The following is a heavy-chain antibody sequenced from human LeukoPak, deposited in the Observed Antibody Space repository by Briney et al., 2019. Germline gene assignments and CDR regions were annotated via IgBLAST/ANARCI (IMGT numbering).Heavy chain of an antibody. CDR2: IRYDGSNK. V-gene: IGHV3-30*02. D-gene: IGHD1-1*01. CDR1: GFTFSSYS. CDR3: ARGLQLAYYYFYMDV. J-gene: IGHJ6*03. Sequence: GGSLRLSCAASGFTFSSYSMSWVRQAPGKGLEWVAFIRYDGSNKYYADSVTGRFTISRDNSKNTLYLQMNSLRAEDTAVYYCARGLQLAYYYFYMDVWGKGTTVTVSS.